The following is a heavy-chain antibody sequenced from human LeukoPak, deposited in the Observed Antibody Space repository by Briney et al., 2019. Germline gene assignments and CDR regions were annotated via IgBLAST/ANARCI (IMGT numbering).Heavy chain of an antibody. CDR1: GYTFTGYY. CDR3: ARGAVAVGGTFYYYFMDV. V-gene: IGHV1-46*01. Sequence: ASVKVSCKASGYTFTGYYFQWVRQAPGQGLEWMGIINPSDGTTHYAQKFQGRVTVTRDRSTTTVYMELRSLKSEDTAVYYCARGAVAVGGTFYYYFMDVWGKGTTVTVSS. J-gene: IGHJ6*03. D-gene: IGHD6-19*01. CDR2: INPSDGTT.